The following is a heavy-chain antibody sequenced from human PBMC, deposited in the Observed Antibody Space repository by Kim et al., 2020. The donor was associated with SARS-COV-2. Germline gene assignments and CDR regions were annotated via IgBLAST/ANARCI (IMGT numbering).Heavy chain of an antibody. V-gene: IGHV6-1*01. D-gene: IGHD6-13*01. CDR3: ARDRIAAAGFFDY. Sequence: YAVSVKSRITINPDTSKNQFSLQLNAVTPEDTAVYYCARDRIAAAGFFDYWGQGTLVTVSS. J-gene: IGHJ4*02.